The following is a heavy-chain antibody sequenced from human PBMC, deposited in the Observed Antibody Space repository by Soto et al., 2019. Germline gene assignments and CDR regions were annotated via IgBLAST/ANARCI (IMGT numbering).Heavy chain of an antibody. J-gene: IGHJ1*01. CDR3: ARDAQEVAGTFRYFQH. V-gene: IGHV1-69*12. Sequence: QVQLVQSGAEVKKPGSSVKVSCKASGGTFSSYVISWVRQAPGQGLEWMGGIIPIFGTANYAQKFQGRVTITADESTSTAYMELSSLRSEDTAVYYCARDAQEVAGTFRYFQHWGQGTLVTVSS. CDR1: GGTFSSYV. D-gene: IGHD6-19*01. CDR2: IIPIFGTA.